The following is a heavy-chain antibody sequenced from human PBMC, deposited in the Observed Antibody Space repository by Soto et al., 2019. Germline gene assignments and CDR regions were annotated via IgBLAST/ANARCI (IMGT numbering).Heavy chain of an antibody. J-gene: IGHJ4*02. D-gene: IGHD6-13*01. Sequence: QVHLVQSGAEVKKPGASVKVSCAASGYTFTSYGLNWVRQAPGQGLEWMGWISATNGNTDYAQKVQGRVTLTTDTSTRTAYMELRSLRSDETAIYYCARGSRAASFSDYWGQGTLVTVSS. CDR3: ARGSRAASFSDY. V-gene: IGHV1-18*01. CDR2: ISATNGNT. CDR1: GYTFTSYG.